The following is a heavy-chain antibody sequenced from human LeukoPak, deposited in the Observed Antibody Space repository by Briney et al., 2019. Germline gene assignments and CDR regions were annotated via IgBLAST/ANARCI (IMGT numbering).Heavy chain of an antibody. CDR2: ISGSGGST. Sequence: GGSLRLSCAVSGITLSNYGMSWVRQAPGKGLEWVAGISGSGGSTNYADSVKGRFTISRDNPKNTLYLQMNSLRAEDTAVYYCARDSFAGYDSSGYSSYDYWGQGTLVTVSS. D-gene: IGHD3-22*01. V-gene: IGHV3-23*01. J-gene: IGHJ4*02. CDR3: ARDSFAGYDSSGYSSYDY. CDR1: GITLSNYG.